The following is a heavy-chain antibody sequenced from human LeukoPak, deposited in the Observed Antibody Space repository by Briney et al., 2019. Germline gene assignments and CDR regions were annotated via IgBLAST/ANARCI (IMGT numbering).Heavy chain of an antibody. D-gene: IGHD1-26*01. CDR3: ARGGRRSGSFPNWFGP. J-gene: IGHJ5*02. V-gene: IGHV4-34*01. CDR1: GGSFSGYH. CDR2: ISHSGST. Sequence: SETLSLTCTVNGGSFSGYHWSWIRQPPGKGLEWIGEISHSGSTNHNPSLKSRVTISVDTSKNLFSLKLTSVTAADTGVYYCARGGRRSGSFPNWFGPWGQGTLVTVSS.